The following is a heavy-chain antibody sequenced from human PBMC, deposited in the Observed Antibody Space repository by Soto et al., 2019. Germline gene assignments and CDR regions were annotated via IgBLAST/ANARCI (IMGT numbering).Heavy chain of an antibody. J-gene: IGHJ6*02. CDR2: ITGLNGDT. D-gene: IGHD2-15*01. CDR1: GYTFTYRY. Sequence: SVKVSCKASGYTFTYRYLHWVRQAPGQTLEWMGWITGLNGDTNFAQKFQGRVTLTRDRSMTTAYMELSSLTSDDTGIYYCATPGAFGGPSYGMDVWGQGTSVTVSS. V-gene: IGHV1-45*02. CDR3: ATPGAFGGPSYGMDV.